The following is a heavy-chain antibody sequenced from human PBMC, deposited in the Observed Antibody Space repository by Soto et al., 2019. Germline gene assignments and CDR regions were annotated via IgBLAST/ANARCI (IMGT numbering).Heavy chain of an antibody. J-gene: IGHJ4*02. CDR1: GFTFSSYA. V-gene: IGHV3-23*01. Sequence: GGSLRLSCAASGFTFSSYAMSWVRQAPGKGLEWVSAISGSGGSTYYADSVKGRFTVSRDDNGKTLYLQMRSLRVEDTAIYFCAKHAGSVRREPESYFDFWGQGTQVTVS. D-gene: IGHD6-19*01. CDR2: ISGSGGST. CDR3: AKHAGSVRREPESYFDF.